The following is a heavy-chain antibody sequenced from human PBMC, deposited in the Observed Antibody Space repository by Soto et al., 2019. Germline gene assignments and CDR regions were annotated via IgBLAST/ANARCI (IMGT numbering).Heavy chain of an antibody. V-gene: IGHV4-4*02. Sequence: SETLSLTCAVSGGSISTSNWWSWVRQPPGKGLEWIGGVYRTGSTNYNPSLESRLTISVDKSKNQFSLKLSSVTAADTAVYYCARGGGAYDILTGYYSAPFDYWGQGTLVTVSS. D-gene: IGHD3-9*01. CDR1: GGSISTSNW. CDR3: ARGGGAYDILTGYYSAPFDY. CDR2: VYRTGST. J-gene: IGHJ4*02.